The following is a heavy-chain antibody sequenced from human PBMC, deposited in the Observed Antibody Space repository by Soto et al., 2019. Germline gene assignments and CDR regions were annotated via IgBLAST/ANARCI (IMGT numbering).Heavy chain of an antibody. J-gene: IGHJ5*02. Sequence: ASVKVSCKASGYTFTRYDINWVRQATGQGLEWMGWMNPNSGNTGYAQKFQGRVTMTRNTSISTAYMKMSSLRSEDTAVYYYTRGLGPDTAMFTIDPWGQGTRVPV. CDR3: TRGLGPDTAMFTIDP. CDR1: GYTFTRYD. V-gene: IGHV1-8*01. CDR2: MNPNSGNT. D-gene: IGHD5-18*01.